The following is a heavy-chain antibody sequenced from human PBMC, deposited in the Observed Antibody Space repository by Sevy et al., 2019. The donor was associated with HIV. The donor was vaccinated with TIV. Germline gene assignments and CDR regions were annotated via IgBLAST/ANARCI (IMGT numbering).Heavy chain of an antibody. Sequence: ASMKVSCKAAGYSFTNFDINWVRQATGQGLEWMGWMNPNNGNTHYAQKFQGRVTMTRSSSANTAYMELSSLTSEETAIYYCARARLDYEFWSGSYFSRAPWGYKYYAMDVWGQGTTVTVSS. CDR2: MNPNNGNT. CDR3: ARARLDYEFWSGSYFSRAPWGYKYYAMDV. J-gene: IGHJ6*02. V-gene: IGHV1-8*01. CDR1: GYSFTNFD. D-gene: IGHD3-3*01.